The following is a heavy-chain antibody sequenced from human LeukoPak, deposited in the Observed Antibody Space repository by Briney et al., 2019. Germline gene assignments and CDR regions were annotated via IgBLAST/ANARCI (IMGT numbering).Heavy chain of an antibody. CDR2: ISYDGSNK. CDR1: GFTFSSYA. Sequence: GGSLRLSCAASGFTFSSYAMHWVRQAPGKGLEWVAVISYDGSNKYYADSVKGRFTISRDNSKNTLYLQMNSLRAEDTAVYYCARDSFWAFDYWGQGTLVTVSS. V-gene: IGHV3-30-3*01. J-gene: IGHJ4*02. CDR3: ARDSFWAFDY. D-gene: IGHD3-16*01.